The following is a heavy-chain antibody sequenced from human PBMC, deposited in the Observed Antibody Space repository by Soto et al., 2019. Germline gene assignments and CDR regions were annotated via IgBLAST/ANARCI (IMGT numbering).Heavy chain of an antibody. CDR1: GFTFSSYA. V-gene: IGHV3-23*01. CDR3: AKSGIQWSGYYLYYFDY. Sequence: GGSLRLSCAASGFTFSSYAMSWVHQAPGKGLEWVSAISGSGGSTYYADSVKGRFTISRDNSKNTLYLQMNSLRAEDTAVYYCAKSGIQWSGYYLYYFDYWGQGTLVTVSS. CDR2: ISGSGGST. J-gene: IGHJ4*02. D-gene: IGHD3-3*01.